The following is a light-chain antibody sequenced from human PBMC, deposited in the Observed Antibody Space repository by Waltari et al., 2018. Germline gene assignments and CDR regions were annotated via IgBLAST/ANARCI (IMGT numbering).Light chain of an antibody. V-gene: IGKV3-20*01. CDR3: QQYGTSLWT. Sequence: EIVLTQSPGTLSLSPGERDTLSCRASQSVSNTYLAWYQQKPGQAPRLLIYGASNRATGIPDRFSGSGSGTHFTLTINRVEPEDFAVYFCQQYGTSLWTFGQGTKVEIK. J-gene: IGKJ1*01. CDR1: QSVSNTY. CDR2: GAS.